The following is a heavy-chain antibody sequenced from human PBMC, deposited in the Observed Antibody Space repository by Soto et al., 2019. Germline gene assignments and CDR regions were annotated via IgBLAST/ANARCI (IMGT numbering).Heavy chain of an antibody. CDR2: ISAYNGNT. D-gene: IGHD6-13*01. J-gene: IGHJ6*02. Sequence: QVQLVQSGAEVKKPGASVKVSCKASGYTFTSYGISWVRQAPGQGLEWMGWISAYNGNTNYAQKLHGRVTMTTDTSTSTAYIELRSLRSDDTAVYYCARVGIGPAAGSAVGGMDVWGQGTTVTVSS. V-gene: IGHV1-18*01. CDR3: ARVGIGPAAGSAVGGMDV. CDR1: GYTFTSYG.